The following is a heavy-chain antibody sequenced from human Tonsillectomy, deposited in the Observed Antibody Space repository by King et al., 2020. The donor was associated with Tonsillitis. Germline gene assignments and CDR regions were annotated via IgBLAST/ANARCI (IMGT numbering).Heavy chain of an antibody. V-gene: IGHV3-30*02. CDR3: AKYLLDAFDV. Sequence: VQLVESGGGVVQPGGSLRLSCAASGFTFSYYGMHWVRQASGKGLEWVAFVRNDGNNKYYIDSVKGRFTISRDNSKDTLYLQMNSLRAEDTAVYFCAKYLLDAFDVWGQGTMVTVS. J-gene: IGHJ3*01. CDR2: VRNDGNNK. D-gene: IGHD2-2*01. CDR1: GFTFSYYG.